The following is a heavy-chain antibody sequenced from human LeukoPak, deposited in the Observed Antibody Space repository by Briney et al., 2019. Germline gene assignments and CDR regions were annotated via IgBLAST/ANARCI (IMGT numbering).Heavy chain of an antibody. CDR1: GYTFTSYG. D-gene: IGHD3-3*01. CDR2: ISAYNGNT. V-gene: IGHV1-18*01. CDR3: ARTTEGGVVILFDY. Sequence: ASVKVSCKAPGYTFTSYGISWVRQAPGQGLEWMGWISAYNGNTNYAQKFQGRVTMTRDTSISTAYMELSRLRSDDTAVYYCARTTEGGVVILFDYWGQGTLVTVSS. J-gene: IGHJ4*02.